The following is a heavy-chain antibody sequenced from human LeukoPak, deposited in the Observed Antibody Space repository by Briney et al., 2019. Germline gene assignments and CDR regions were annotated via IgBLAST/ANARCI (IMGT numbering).Heavy chain of an antibody. Sequence: ASVKVSCKASGYTFTGYYMHWVRQAPGQGLEWMGWINPNSGGTNYAQKFQGRVTMTRDTSISTVYMELSRLRSDDTAVYYCARGRSGSYSTGDYWGQGTLVTVSS. J-gene: IGHJ4*02. CDR2: INPNSGGT. D-gene: IGHD1-26*01. CDR1: GYTFTGYY. CDR3: ARGRSGSYSTGDY. V-gene: IGHV1-2*02.